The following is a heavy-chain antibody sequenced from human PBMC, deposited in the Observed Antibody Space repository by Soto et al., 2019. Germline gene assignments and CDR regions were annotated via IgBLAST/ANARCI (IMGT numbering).Heavy chain of an antibody. V-gene: IGHV3-74*01. CDR1: GFTFSSYW. CDR2: INSDGSDT. D-gene: IGHD2-8*01. J-gene: IGHJ5*02. CDR3: AREGMGFSNWFDP. Sequence: PGGSLRLSCAASGFTFSSYWMHWVRQAPGKGLVWVSRINSDGSDTGYADSVKGRFTISRDNAKNTLYLQMNSLRAEDTAVYYCAREGMGFSNWFDPSGQGTLVTVSS.